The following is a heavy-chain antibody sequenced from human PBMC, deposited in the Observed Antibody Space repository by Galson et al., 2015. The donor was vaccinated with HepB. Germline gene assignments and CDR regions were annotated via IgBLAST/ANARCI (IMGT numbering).Heavy chain of an antibody. J-gene: IGHJ4*02. CDR2: IIPIFGTA. CDR1: GGTFSSYA. Sequence: SVKVSCKASGGTFSSYAISWVRQAPGQGLEWMGGIIPIFGTANYAQKFQGRVTITADKSTSTAYMELSSLRSEDTAVYYCARDRAGGVYPQIEPAFDYWGQGTLVTVSS. D-gene: IGHD2-8*01. V-gene: IGHV1-69*06. CDR3: ARDRAGGVYPQIEPAFDY.